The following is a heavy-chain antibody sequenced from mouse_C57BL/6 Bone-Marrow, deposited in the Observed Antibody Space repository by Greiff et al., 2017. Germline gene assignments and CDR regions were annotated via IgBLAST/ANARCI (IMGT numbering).Heavy chain of an antibody. D-gene: IGHD2-4*01. V-gene: IGHV1-82*01. J-gene: IGHJ2*01. CDR2: IYPGDGDT. Sequence: QVQLQQSGPELVKPGASVKLSCKASGYAFSSSWMNWVKQRPGQGLEWIGRIYPGDGDTNYNGKFKGKATLTADKSSSTAYMQLSSLTSEDSAVYFCAREGLRYCDYWGQGTTLTVSS. CDR3: AREGLRYCDY. CDR1: GYAFSSSW.